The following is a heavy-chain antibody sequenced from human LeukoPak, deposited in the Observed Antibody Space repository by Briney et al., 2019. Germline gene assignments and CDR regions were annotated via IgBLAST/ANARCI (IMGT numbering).Heavy chain of an antibody. D-gene: IGHD3-3*01. J-gene: IGHJ4*02. Sequence: GGSLRLSCAASGFTLSSYAMSWVRQAPGKGLEWVSLISGNAGSTYYADSVKGRFTISRDITKNTLYLQMNSLRAEDTATYYSAKDGLQSSEWLPPLNYWGQGTLVTVSS. V-gene: IGHV3-23*01. CDR2: ISGNAGST. CDR1: GFTLSSYA. CDR3: AKDGLQSSEWLPPLNY.